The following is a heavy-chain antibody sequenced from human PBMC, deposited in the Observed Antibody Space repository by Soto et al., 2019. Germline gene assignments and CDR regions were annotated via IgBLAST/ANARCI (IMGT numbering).Heavy chain of an antibody. J-gene: IGHJ4*02. Sequence: GGSLRLSCAASGFTFGSYAMSWVRQAPGKGLEWVSGISGSGDSTYYADSVKGRFTISRDNSKNTLYLQMNSLRAEDTAVYYCTRPKYDILTGYASDYWGQGTLVTVSS. CDR2: ISGSGDST. CDR1: GFTFGSYA. CDR3: TRPKYDILTGYASDY. V-gene: IGHV3-23*01. D-gene: IGHD3-9*01.